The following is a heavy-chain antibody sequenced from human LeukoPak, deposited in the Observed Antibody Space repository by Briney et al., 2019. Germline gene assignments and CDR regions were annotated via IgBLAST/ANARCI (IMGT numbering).Heavy chain of an antibody. CDR1: GYSISSGYY. V-gene: IGHV4-38-2*02. J-gene: IGHJ4*02. CDR3: ARVGSGGAWFDF. CDR2: IYRSGST. D-gene: IGHD6-19*01. Sequence: SETLSLTCTVSGYSISSGYYWVWIRQPPGKGLEWIGSIYRSGSTNYNPSLKSRVTISVDTSKNQFSLKVNSVTAADTAVYFCARVGSGGAWFDFWGQGTLVTVSS.